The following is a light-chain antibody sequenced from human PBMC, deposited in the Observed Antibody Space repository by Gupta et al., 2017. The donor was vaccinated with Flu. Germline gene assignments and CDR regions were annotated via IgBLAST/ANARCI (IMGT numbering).Light chain of an antibody. Sequence: SALTQPASVSGSPGQSITISCTGSSSDVGGYNYVSWHQQHPGKPPKLIIYEVTKRPSVISNRFSGSKSANTASLTISGLQAEDESYYYCSSYTSNTTVLFGGGTKLTVL. CDR3: SSYTSNTTVL. CDR2: EVT. CDR1: SSDVGGYNY. J-gene: IGLJ2*01. V-gene: IGLV2-14*01.